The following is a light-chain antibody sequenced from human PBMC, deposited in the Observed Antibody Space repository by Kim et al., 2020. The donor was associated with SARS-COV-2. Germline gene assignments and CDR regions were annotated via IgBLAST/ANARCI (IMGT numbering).Light chain of an antibody. CDR2: DVS. CDR1: SSDVGGYNY. V-gene: IGLV2-14*03. CDR3: SSYTSSNGYV. J-gene: IGLJ1*01. Sequence: QSALTQPASVSGSPGQSITISCTGTSSDVGGYNYVSWYQQHPGKAPKLMIYDVSNRPSGVSNRFSGSKSGNTASLTISGLQAEDEADYYCSSYTSSNGYVFGTGTKVTVL.